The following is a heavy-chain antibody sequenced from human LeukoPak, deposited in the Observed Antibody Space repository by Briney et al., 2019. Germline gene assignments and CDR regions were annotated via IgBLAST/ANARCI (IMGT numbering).Heavy chain of an antibody. Sequence: PGGSLRLACAASGFTFSSYAMSWVRQAPGKGLEWVSAISGSGGSTYYADSVKGRFTISRDNSRNTLYLQMDSLRAEDSAIYYCAKELRPNDYWGQGTLVTVSS. CDR2: ISGSGGST. V-gene: IGHV3-23*01. J-gene: IGHJ4*02. D-gene: IGHD4-17*01. CDR1: GFTFSSYA. CDR3: AKELRPNDY.